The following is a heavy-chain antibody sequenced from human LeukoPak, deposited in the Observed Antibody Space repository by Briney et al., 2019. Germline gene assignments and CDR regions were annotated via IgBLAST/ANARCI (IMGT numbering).Heavy chain of an antibody. D-gene: IGHD3-3*01. CDR1: GFTFSSYG. CDR2: ISYDGSNK. Sequence: GRSLRLSCAASGFTFSSYGMHWVRQAPGKGLEWVAVISYDGSNKYYADSVKGRFTISRDNSKNTLYLQMNSLRAEDTAVYYCAKDFWSGYSSVGYWGQGTLVTASS. CDR3: AKDFWSGYSSVGY. V-gene: IGHV3-30*18. J-gene: IGHJ4*02.